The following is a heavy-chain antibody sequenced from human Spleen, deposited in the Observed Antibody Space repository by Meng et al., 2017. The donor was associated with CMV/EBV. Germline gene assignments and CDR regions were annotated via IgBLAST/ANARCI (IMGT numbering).Heavy chain of an antibody. V-gene: IGHV4-30-4*01. CDR2: IYYSGST. CDR1: GASISSDDYY. J-gene: IGHJ3*02. D-gene: IGHD3-10*01. CDR3: ARTRGAFDI. Sequence: LRLSCTVSGASISSDDYYWTWIRQPPGKGLEWIGYIYYSGSTYYNPSLKSRITISVDTSKNQFSLKLRSMTAADTAVYYCARTRGAFDIWGQGTMVTVSS.